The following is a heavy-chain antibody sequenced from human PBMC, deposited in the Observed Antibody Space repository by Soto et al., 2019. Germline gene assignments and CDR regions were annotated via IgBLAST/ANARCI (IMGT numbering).Heavy chain of an antibody. D-gene: IGHD2-8*02. CDR2: ITPIFGTA. CDR3: ASRAETYCYYYYGMDV. V-gene: IGHV1-69*12. CDR1: GGTFISYA. J-gene: IGHJ6*02. Sequence: QVQLVQSGAELKKPGSSVQVSCKASGGTFISYAISWVRQAPGKGLEWMGGITPIFGTANYAQKFQGRVTITADASTSTGYRELSIRRTEEPAVYYFASRAETYCYYYYGMDVWGQGTTVTVSS.